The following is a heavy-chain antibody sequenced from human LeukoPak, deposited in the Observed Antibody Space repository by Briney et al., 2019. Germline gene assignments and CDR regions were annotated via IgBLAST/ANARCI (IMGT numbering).Heavy chain of an antibody. CDR1: GFTFRSYG. J-gene: IGHJ4*02. V-gene: IGHV3-30*02. CDR2: LRYDGSNK. Sequence: GGSLRLSCGASGFTFRSYGMHWVRQAPGKGLEWVAFLRYDGSNKDYADSVKGRFTISRDNSKNTLDLEMNSLRPEDTAVYYCGKDASNLVAATAIDSWGQGTLVTVSS. D-gene: IGHD2-15*01. CDR3: GKDASNLVAATAIDS.